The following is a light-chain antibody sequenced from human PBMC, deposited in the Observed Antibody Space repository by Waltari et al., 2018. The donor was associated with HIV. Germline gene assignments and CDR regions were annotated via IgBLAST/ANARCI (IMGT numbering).Light chain of an antibody. V-gene: IGKV1-39*01. Sequence: DIQMTQSPSSLSASVGDRVTITCRASQSISRYLNWYQQKPGKAPKLLIYAASSLQSGVPSRFSGSGSGTDFTLTISSLQPEDFATYYCQQSYSTLTFGGGTTVEIK. CDR1: QSISRY. CDR2: AAS. CDR3: QQSYSTLT. J-gene: IGKJ4*01.